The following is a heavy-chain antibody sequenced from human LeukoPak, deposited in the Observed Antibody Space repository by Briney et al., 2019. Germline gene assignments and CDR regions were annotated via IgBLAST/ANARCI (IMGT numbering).Heavy chain of an antibody. D-gene: IGHD2-2*02. V-gene: IGHV1-18*01. Sequence: ASVKVSCKASGYTFTSYGISWVRQAPGQGLEWMGWISAYNGNTNYAQKLQGRVTMTTDTSTSTAYMELRSLRSDDTAVYYCAGELLGVVPAAINYYYGMDVWGQGTTVTVSS. CDR3: AGELLGVVPAAINYYYGMDV. CDR2: ISAYNGNT. J-gene: IGHJ6*02. CDR1: GYTFTSYG.